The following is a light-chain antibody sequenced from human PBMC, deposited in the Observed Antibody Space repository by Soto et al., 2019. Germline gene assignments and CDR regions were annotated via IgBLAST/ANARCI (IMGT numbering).Light chain of an antibody. V-gene: IGLV2-14*01. J-gene: IGLJ3*02. CDR1: SSDVGGYNY. CDR2: EVS. CDR3: SSYTSSSTWV. Sequence: QSALTQPASVSGSPGQSITISCTGTSSDVGGYNYVSWYQQHPGKAPKLMIYEVSNRPSGVSNRFSGSKSANTASLIISGLQAEDEADYYCSSYTSSSTWVFGGGTQLTVL.